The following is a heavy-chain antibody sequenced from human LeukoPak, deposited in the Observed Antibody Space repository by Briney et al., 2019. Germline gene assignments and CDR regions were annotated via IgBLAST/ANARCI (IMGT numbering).Heavy chain of an antibody. CDR2: INPSGGST. J-gene: IGHJ4*02. V-gene: IGHV1-46*01. CDR1: GYTFTSYY. CDR3: ARAGSYYDFWRGYYFDY. D-gene: IGHD3-3*01. Sequence: ASVKVSCKASGYTFTSYYMHWVRQAPAQGLEWMGIINPSGGSTSYAQKFQGRVTMTRDTSTSTVYMELSSLRSEDTAVYYCARAGSYYDFWRGYYFDYWGQGTLVTVSS.